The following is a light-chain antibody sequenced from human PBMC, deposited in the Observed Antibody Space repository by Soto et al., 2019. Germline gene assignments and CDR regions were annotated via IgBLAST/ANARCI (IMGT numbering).Light chain of an antibody. CDR1: QSVSSSS. V-gene: IGKV3-20*01. CDR2: GAS. CDR3: QQYDSSPKT. J-gene: IGKJ1*01. Sequence: EMVMTQSPGTLSLSQGESATLSCRASQSVSSSSLAWYQQKPGQAPRLLIYGASSRATGIPDRFSGSGSGTDFTLTISRLEPEDFAVYYCQQYDSSPKTFGQGTKVDIK.